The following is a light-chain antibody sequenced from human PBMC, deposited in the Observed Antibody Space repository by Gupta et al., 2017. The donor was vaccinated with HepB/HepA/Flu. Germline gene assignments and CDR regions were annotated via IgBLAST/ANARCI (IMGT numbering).Light chain of an antibody. CDR3: QAWDSSTADLV. Sequence: SYDLPQPPPVSVSPGQAASITCSGDKLGEKYACWYQQKPGQSPVLVIYKDTKRTSGNHERFSGSNSGNRATLTSTGTQARDGADYYCQAWDSSTADLVFGGGTKLNVL. V-gene: IGLV3-1*01. J-gene: IGLJ2*01. CDR2: KDT. CDR1: KLGEKY.